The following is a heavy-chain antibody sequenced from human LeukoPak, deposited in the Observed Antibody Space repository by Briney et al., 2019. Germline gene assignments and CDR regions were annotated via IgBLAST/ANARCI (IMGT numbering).Heavy chain of an antibody. CDR2: INPNSGGT. CDR1: GYTFTGYY. Sequence: GASVKVSCKASGYTFTGYYMHWMRQAPGQGLEWMGWINPNSGGTNYAQKFQGRVTMTRDTSISTAYMELSRLRSDDTAVYYCARSGSSGARAHFQHWGQGTLVTVSS. CDR3: ARSGSSGARAHFQH. V-gene: IGHV1-2*02. D-gene: IGHD6-19*01. J-gene: IGHJ1*01.